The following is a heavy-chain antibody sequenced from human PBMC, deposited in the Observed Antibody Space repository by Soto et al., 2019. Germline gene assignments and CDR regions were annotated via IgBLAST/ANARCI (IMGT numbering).Heavy chain of an antibody. CDR1: GYTFTGYY. V-gene: IGHV1-2*02. D-gene: IGHD2-15*01. J-gene: IGHJ5*02. Sequence: ASVKVSCKTSGYTFTGYYIHWVRQAPGQGLEWMGWIIPNSGGTNYAQKFQGRITVTMDRTISTVYMELTSLTSDDTAVYYCARARYCSGGTCFGNWFDPWGQGTLVTVSS. CDR3: ARARYCSGGTCFGNWFDP. CDR2: IIPNSGGT.